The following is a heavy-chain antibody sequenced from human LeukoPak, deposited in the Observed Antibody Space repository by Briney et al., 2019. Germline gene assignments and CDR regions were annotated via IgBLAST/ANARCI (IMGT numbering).Heavy chain of an antibody. J-gene: IGHJ4*02. D-gene: IGHD6-6*01. CDR3: AREALAAHPAADH. CDR2: ISSSGSYI. Sequence: GGSLRLSCAASGFTCSDYSMNWVRQAPGKGLEWVSYISSSGSYIYYADSVKGRFTISRDNAKNSLYLQMNSLRAEDTAVYYCAREALAAHPAADHWGQGTLVTVSS. CDR1: GFTCSDYS. V-gene: IGHV3-21*05.